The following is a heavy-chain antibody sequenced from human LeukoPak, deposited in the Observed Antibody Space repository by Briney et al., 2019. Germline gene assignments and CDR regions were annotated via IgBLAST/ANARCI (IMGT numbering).Heavy chain of an antibody. Sequence: SETLSLTCTVSGGSISSGSYYWSWIRQPAGKGLEWIGRIYTSGSTNYNPSPKSRVTISVDTSKNQFSLKLSSVTAADTAVYYCASSGGYSYGFSYYYYMDVWGKGTTVTISS. J-gene: IGHJ6*03. CDR3: ASSGGYSYGFSYYYYMDV. CDR2: IYTSGST. CDR1: GGSISSGSYY. V-gene: IGHV4-61*02. D-gene: IGHD5-18*01.